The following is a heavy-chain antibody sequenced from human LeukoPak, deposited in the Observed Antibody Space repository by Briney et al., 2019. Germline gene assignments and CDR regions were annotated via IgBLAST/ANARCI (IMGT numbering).Heavy chain of an antibody. V-gene: IGHV3-9*01. D-gene: IGHD3-9*01. CDR2: ISWNSGSI. Sequence: GGSLRLSCAASGFTFSSYGMHWVRHAPGKGLEWVSGISWNSGSIGYADSVKGRFTISRDNAKNSLYLQMNSLRAEDTALYYCAKDLVLRYFDWSFDYWGQGTLVTVSS. CDR3: AKDLVLRYFDWSFDY. CDR1: GFTFSSYG. J-gene: IGHJ4*02.